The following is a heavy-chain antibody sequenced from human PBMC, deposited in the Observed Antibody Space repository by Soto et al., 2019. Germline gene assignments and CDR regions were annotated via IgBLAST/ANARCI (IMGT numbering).Heavy chain of an antibody. D-gene: IGHD1-1*01. V-gene: IGHV3-53*01. Sequence: GGSLRLSCAASGFTISSNYMSWVRQAPGKGLEWVSVIYSGGSTYYADSVKGRFTISRDNSKNTLYLQMNSLSAEDTAIYYCAKRHETSLCFDYWGQGSLVTVSS. CDR1: GFTISSNY. CDR2: IYSGGST. CDR3: AKRHETSLCFDY. J-gene: IGHJ4*02.